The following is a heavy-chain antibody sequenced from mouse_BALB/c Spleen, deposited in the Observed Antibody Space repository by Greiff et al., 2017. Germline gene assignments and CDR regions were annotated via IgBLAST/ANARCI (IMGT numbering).Heavy chain of an antibody. Sequence: EVQGVESGGGLVKPGGSLKLSCAASGFAFSSYDMSWVRQTPEKRLEWVAYISSGGGSTYYPDTVKGRFTISRDNAKNTLYLQMSSLKSEDTAMYYCARQDYRYFGYWGQGTTLTVSS. V-gene: IGHV5-12-1*01. D-gene: IGHD2-14*01. J-gene: IGHJ2*01. CDR3: ARQDYRYFGY. CDR1: GFAFSSYD. CDR2: ISSGGGST.